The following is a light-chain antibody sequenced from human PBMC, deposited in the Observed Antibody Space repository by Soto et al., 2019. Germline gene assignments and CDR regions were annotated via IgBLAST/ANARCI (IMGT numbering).Light chain of an antibody. CDR2: RTH. J-gene: IGLJ1*01. CDR3: AVWDDSLSAPV. CDR1: SSNIGSNY. V-gene: IGLV1-47*01. Sequence: QSALTQPPSVSETPGQRVNISCSGSSSNIGSNYVFWHQQFPGMAPKLLIYRTHQRPSGVPDRFSASKSDTSASLAISGLRPEDEADYYCAVWDDSLSAPVFGTATKLTVL.